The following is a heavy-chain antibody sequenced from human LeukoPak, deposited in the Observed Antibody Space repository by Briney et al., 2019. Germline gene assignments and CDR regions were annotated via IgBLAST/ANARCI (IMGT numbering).Heavy chain of an antibody. J-gene: IGHJ4*02. D-gene: IGHD4-23*01. CDR2: ISGSGGST. CDR1: GFTFSSYA. CDR3: AKLTRWRGLDS. V-gene: IGHV3-23*01. Sequence: PGGSLRLSCAASGFTFSSYAMSWVRQAPGKGLEWVSAISGSGGSTYYADSVKGRFTISRDNAKKSLYLQMNSLRAEDTAVYYCAKLTRWRGLDSWGQGTLVTVSS.